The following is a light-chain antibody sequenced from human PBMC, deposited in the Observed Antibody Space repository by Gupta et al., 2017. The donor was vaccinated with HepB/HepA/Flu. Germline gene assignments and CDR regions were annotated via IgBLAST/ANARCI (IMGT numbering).Light chain of an antibody. J-gene: IGKJ1*01. CDR2: KTF. CDR1: QRISFW. Sequence: DIQMTQSPSILSASVGDRVTISCRANQRISFWLAWYQQKPGKAPKLLISKTFNLESGVPSRFSGSGAGTEFTLTISSLQPDDFATYYCQQYRSFWTFGQGTKVEIK. V-gene: IGKV1-5*03. CDR3: QQYRSFWT.